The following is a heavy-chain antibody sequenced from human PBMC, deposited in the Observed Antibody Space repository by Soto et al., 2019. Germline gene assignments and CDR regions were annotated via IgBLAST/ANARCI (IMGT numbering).Heavy chain of an antibody. V-gene: IGHV1-8*01. Sequence: ASVKVSCQASGYTFTSYDINWVRQATGQGLEWMGWMNANSGNTGYAQKFQGRVTMTRNTSISTAYMELSSLRSEDTDVYYCEKDGDSSGYYYYYYGMDVWGQGTTVTVSS. D-gene: IGHD3-22*01. CDR2: MNANSGNT. CDR1: GYTFTSYD. CDR3: EKDGDSSGYYYYYYGMDV. J-gene: IGHJ6*02.